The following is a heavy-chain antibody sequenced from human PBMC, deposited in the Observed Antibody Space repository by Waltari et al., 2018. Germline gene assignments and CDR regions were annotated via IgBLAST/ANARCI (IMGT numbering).Heavy chain of an antibody. J-gene: IGHJ6*02. Sequence: EVQLLASGGSLIQPGGSLRLSCAASGFTLSMYTMSWVRQAPGKGLEWVAGVRGGGGMYYLDSVKGRFTIIRDSPKKTVYLQMNNLRAEDTATYYCAKGGYSTGLHGMDVWGQGTTVTVSS. CDR2: VRGGGGM. CDR3: AKGGYSTGLHGMDV. V-gene: IGHV3-23*01. CDR1: GFTLSMYT. D-gene: IGHD6-25*01.